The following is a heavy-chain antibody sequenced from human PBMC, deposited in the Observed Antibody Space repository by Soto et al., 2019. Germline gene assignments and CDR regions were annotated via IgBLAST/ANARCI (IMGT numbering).Heavy chain of an antibody. CDR3: ARRYIVGVTGNY. D-gene: IGHD1-26*01. CDR2: IYSGGTT. J-gene: IGHJ4*02. V-gene: IGHV3-53*02. Sequence: EVQLVETGGGMIQPGGSLRLSCAVSGFSVSSNYMSWVRQAPGKGLEWVSLIYSGGTTSYADSVKGRFIISRDSSKNTLFLQMNSLSVEDTAVYYCARRYIVGVTGNYWGQGPLVNVS. CDR1: GFSVSSNY.